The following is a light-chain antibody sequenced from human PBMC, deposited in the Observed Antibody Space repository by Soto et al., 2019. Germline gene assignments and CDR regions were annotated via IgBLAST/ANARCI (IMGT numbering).Light chain of an antibody. CDR3: AAWDDSLSGFYV. Sequence: QSALTQPPSASGTPGQRVTISCSGSSSNIGSNYVYWYQQLPGTAPKLLIYGNNQRPSGVPDRFSGSKSGTSASLAISGLRSEDEADYYCAAWDDSLSGFYVFGTGTKVTVL. CDR2: GNN. CDR1: SSNIGSNY. J-gene: IGLJ1*01. V-gene: IGLV1-47*01.